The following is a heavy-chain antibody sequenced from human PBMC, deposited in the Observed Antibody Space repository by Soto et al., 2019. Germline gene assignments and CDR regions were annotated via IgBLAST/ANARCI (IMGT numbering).Heavy chain of an antibody. J-gene: IGHJ5*02. D-gene: IGHD3-9*01. CDR3: ARDTRLRYFDWLHRGKFDP. V-gene: IGHV4-4*02. Sequence: SETLSLTCAVSSGSISSSNWWSWVRQPPGKGLEWIGEIYHSGSTNYNPSLKSRVTISVDKSKNQFSLKLSSVTAADTAVYYCARDTRLRYFDWLHRGKFDPWGQGTLVTVSS. CDR1: SGSISSSNW. CDR2: IYHSGST.